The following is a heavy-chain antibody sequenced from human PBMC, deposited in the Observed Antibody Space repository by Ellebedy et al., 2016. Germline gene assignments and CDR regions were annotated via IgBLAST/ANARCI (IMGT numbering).Heavy chain of an antibody. CDR2: INQDGSEI. V-gene: IGHV3-7*01. J-gene: IGHJ3*02. Sequence: GGSLRLSXAASEITFSVHWMNWVRQAPGKGLEWVANINQDGSEINYVDSVKGRFTISRDNAKNSVYLQMNSLRAEDTAVYYCARRNDFDIWGQGTMVTVSS. CDR1: EITFSVHW. CDR3: ARRNDFDI.